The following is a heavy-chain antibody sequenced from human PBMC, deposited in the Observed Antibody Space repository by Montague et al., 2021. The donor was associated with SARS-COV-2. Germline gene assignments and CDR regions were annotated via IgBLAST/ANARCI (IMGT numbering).Heavy chain of an antibody. CDR2: IYYNTGNT. CDR1: GGSISDYY. V-gene: IGHV4-59*01. CDR3: ARGTGYDYYFDC. Sequence: SETLSLTCSVSGGSISDYYWNWIRQPPGKGLEWIGYIYYNTGNTXYNPSLQSRVTISQDTSKNQFSLNLRSVTAADTALYFCARGTGYDYYFDCWGLGTLVTVSS. D-gene: IGHD5-12*01. J-gene: IGHJ4*02.